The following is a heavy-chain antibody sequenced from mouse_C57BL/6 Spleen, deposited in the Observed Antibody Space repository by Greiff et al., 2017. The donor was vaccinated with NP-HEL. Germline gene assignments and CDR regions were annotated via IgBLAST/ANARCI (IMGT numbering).Heavy chain of an antibody. V-gene: IGHV1-82*01. J-gene: IGHJ4*01. D-gene: IGHD3-2*02. CDR1: GYAFSSSW. CDR2: IYPGDGDT. Sequence: VKLQESGPELVKPGASVKISCKASGYAFSSSWMNWVKQRPGKGLEWIGRIYPGDGDTNYNGKFKGKATLTADKSASTAYMQLSSLTSEDSAVYFCARERAAQATYYAMDYWGQGTSVTVSS. CDR3: ARERAAQATYYAMDY.